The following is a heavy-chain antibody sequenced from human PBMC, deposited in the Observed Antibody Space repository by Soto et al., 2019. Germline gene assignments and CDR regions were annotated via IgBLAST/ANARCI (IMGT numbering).Heavy chain of an antibody. Sequence: GGSLRLSCAASGFTFSFYTMNWVRQTPGKGLEWLAYISRGGSSIYYADSVKGRFTVSRDNANNSLSLQLNSLRREDTAVYYCVREGGDLRGSGVIDYWGQGTLVTGSS. D-gene: IGHD6-19*01. V-gene: IGHV3-48*01. CDR2: ISRGGSSI. CDR3: VREGGDLRGSGVIDY. J-gene: IGHJ4*02. CDR1: GFTFSFYT.